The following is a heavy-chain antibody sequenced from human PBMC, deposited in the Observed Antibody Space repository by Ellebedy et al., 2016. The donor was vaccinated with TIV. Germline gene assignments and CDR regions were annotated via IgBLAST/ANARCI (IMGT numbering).Heavy chain of an antibody. D-gene: IGHD4-23*01. V-gene: IGHV4-39*07. CDR1: GGSISSSSYY. CDR2: INHSGST. Sequence: SETLSLXCTVSGGSISSSSYYWSWIRQPPGKGLEWIGEINHSGSTNYNPSLKSRVTISVDTSKNQFSLKLSSVTAADTAVYYCARAPDYGGKGVSYYMDVWGKGTTVTVSS. CDR3: ARAPDYGGKGVSYYMDV. J-gene: IGHJ6*03.